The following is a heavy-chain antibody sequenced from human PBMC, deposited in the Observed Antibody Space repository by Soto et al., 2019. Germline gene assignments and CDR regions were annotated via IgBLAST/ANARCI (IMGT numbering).Heavy chain of an antibody. Sequence: LRLSCAASGFTFSRYAIHWVRQAPGKGLEWVAVISRDGTNRYYVDSVKGRFTISRDNSRNTLYLQMNSLRHEDAAVYYCARSRSGAVADSFDFWGQGTLVTVSS. V-gene: IGHV3-30*04. CDR1: GFTFSRYA. CDR2: ISRDGTNR. D-gene: IGHD3-10*01. J-gene: IGHJ4*02. CDR3: ARSRSGAVADSFDF.